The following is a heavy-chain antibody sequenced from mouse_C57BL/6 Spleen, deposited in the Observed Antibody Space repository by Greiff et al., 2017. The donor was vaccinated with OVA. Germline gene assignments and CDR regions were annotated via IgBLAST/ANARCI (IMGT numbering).Heavy chain of an antibody. CDR3: ARDRGTGYYFDY. D-gene: IGHD3-1*01. CDR2: INYDGSST. J-gene: IGHJ2*01. Sequence: EVQRVESEGGLVQPGSSMKLSCTASGFTFSDYYMAWVRPVPEKGLEWVANINYDGSSTYYLDSLKSRFIISRDNAKNILYLQMSSLKSEDTATYYCARDRGTGYYFDYWGQGTTLTVSS. V-gene: IGHV5-16*01. CDR1: GFTFSDYY.